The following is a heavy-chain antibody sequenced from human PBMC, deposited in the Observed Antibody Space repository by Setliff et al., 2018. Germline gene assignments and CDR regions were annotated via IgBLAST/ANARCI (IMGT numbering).Heavy chain of an antibody. Sequence: LSLTCTVSGDSIRSTSYQWGWVRQPPGKGLEWIGSIYYTGTAYYNPSLKSRVTISVDTSKNQFSLQVTSLAATDTALYFCARHEFVGGYYGSVTYRHFDYWGQGILVTVS. V-gene: IGHV4-39*01. D-gene: IGHD3-10*01. CDR1: GDSIRSTSYQ. CDR2: IYYTGTA. J-gene: IGHJ4*02. CDR3: ARHEFVGGYYGSVTYRHFDY.